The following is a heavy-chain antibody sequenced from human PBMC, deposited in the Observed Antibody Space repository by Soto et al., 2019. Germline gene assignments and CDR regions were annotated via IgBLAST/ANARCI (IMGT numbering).Heavy chain of an antibody. CDR1: GYSFTSYW. J-gene: IGHJ5*02. D-gene: IGHD3-22*01. CDR2: IDPSDSYT. V-gene: IGHV5-10-1*01. CDR3: ARHSHTQDSSGYS. Sequence: GESLKISCKGSGYSFTSYWISWVRQMPGKGLEWMGRIDPSDSYTNYSPSFQGHVTISADKSISTAYLQWNSLKASDTAMYYCARHSHTQDSSGYSWGQGTLVTVSS.